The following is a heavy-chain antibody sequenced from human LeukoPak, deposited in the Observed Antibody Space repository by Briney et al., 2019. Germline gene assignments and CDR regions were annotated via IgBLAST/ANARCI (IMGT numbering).Heavy chain of an antibody. D-gene: IGHD2-15*01. Sequence: SETLSLTCTVSGGSVSSGTYYWSWIRQPPGKGLEWIGYIYYTGSTNYNPSLKSRLTISVDTSKKQFSLKLSSVAAADTAVYYCARRGGSGWSFDYWGQGTLVTVSS. J-gene: IGHJ4*02. V-gene: IGHV4-61*01. CDR3: ARRGGSGWSFDY. CDR2: IYYTGST. CDR1: GGSVSSGTYY.